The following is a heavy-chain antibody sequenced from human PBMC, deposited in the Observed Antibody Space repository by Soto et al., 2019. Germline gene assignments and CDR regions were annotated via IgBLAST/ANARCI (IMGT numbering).Heavy chain of an antibody. Sequence: SETLSLTCTVSGGSVTSSYWSWIRRPPGKGLEWIAYIYDTGISGYTPSTSYNPSLKSRVTMSVDTSKSQSSLKLTSVTAADTAVYYCARGEDAFFYYGLDVWGQGITVTVSS. J-gene: IGHJ6*02. CDR3: ARGEDAFFYYGLDV. CDR1: GGSVTSSY. V-gene: IGHV4-59*02. CDR2: IYDTGISGYTPST.